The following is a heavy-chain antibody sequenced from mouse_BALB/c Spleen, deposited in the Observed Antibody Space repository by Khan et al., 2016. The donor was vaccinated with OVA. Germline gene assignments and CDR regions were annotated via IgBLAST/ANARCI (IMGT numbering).Heavy chain of an antibody. CDR2: IWGDGST. CDR1: GFSLTGYG. V-gene: IGHV2-3*01. J-gene: IGHJ3*01. CDR3: AKGDYGYAWFAY. D-gene: IGHD2-2*01. Sequence: QVQLKQSGPGLVAPSQSLSITCTVSGFSLTGYGVNWVRQPPGKGLEWLGVIWGDGSTNYHSVLKSRLSIRQDNSKSQVFLKLNSLQPDDTATYYCAKGDYGYAWFAYWGQGTLVTVSA.